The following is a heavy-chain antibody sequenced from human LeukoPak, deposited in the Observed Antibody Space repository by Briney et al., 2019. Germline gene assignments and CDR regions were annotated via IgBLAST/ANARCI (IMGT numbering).Heavy chain of an antibody. J-gene: IGHJ5*02. CDR2: ISVYNGNT. CDR3: ARGDYGSGTHLPFDP. V-gene: IGHV1-18*01. CDR1: GYTFTNYG. Sequence: ASVKVSCKTSGYTFTNYGISWVRQAPGQGLEWMGWISVYNGNTNYAQKLQGRVTMTTDTSTSTAYMELRSLRSDDTAVYYCARGDYGSGTHLPFDPWGQGTLVTVSS. D-gene: IGHD3-10*01.